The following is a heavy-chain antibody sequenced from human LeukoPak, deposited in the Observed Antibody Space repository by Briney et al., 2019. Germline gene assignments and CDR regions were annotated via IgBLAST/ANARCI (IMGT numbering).Heavy chain of an antibody. CDR1: GFTFSSYA. CDR3: AKDQYGGNPQYYFDY. CDR2: ISGSGGNT. Sequence: PGGPLRLSCAASGFTFSSYAMSWVRQAPGKGLEWVSAISGSGGNTYYADSVKGRFTISRDNSKNTLYLQVNSLRAEDTAIYYCAKDQYGGNPQYYFDYWGQGTLVTVSS. J-gene: IGHJ4*02. V-gene: IGHV3-23*01. D-gene: IGHD4-23*01.